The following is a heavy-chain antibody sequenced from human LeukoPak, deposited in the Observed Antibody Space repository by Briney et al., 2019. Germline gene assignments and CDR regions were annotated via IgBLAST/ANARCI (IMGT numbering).Heavy chain of an antibody. CDR2: IYYSGTT. V-gene: IGHV4-31*03. CDR1: GGFLNSGGYY. D-gene: IGHD3-16*01. J-gene: IGHJ5*02. Sequence: SETLSLTCTVSGGFLNSGGYYWTWIRQLPGKGLDWIGSIYYSGTTSYNSSLKSRVTMSVDTSKNQFSLNLISMTAADTAVYYCARGWGWFEPWGQGTLVPVSS. CDR3: ARGWGWFEP.